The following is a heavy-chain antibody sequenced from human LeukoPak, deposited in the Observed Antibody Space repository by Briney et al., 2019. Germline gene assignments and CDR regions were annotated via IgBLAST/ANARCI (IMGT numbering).Heavy chain of an antibody. CDR3: ATDFYDTT. Sequence: GGSLRLSCATFGFTFRNAWMNWVRQAPGKGLEWVGRIRSNSDGGTIDYAAPVKGRFALSRDDSKNTLYLQMNSLQTEDTAVYYCATDFYDTTWGQGTLVTVSS. D-gene: IGHD3-22*01. CDR1: GFTFRNAW. CDR2: IRSNSDGGTI. J-gene: IGHJ5*02. V-gene: IGHV3-15*07.